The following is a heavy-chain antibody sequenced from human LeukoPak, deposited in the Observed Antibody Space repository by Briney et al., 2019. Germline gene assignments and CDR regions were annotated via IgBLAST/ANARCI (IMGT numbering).Heavy chain of an antibody. CDR2: IIHSGST. D-gene: IGHD3-9*01. V-gene: IGHV4-34*12. Sequence: PPETLSLTCAVYGGSFSGYYWSSVRQPPGKGLGWIGEIIHSGSTYYNPSLKSRATISLDTPKNQFSLTLSSMTAAPTALHYFARARRHYGILAGYFWGGGPEAFDIWGQGTMVTVSS. CDR3: ARARRHYGILAGYFWGGGPEAFDI. J-gene: IGHJ3*02. CDR1: GGSFSGYY.